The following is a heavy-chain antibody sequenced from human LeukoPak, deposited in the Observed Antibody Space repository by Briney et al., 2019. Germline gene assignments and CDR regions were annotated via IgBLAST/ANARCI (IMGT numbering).Heavy chain of an antibody. CDR1: GFDISFYN. CDR3: AELGITMIGGV. V-gene: IGHV3-48*04. D-gene: IGHD3-10*02. Sequence: GGSLRLSCAASGFDISFYNMNWVRQAPGKGLEWVSYISSSGSTIYYADSVKGRFTISRDNAKNSLYLQMNSLRAEDTAVYYCAELGITMIGGVWGKGTTVTISS. CDR2: ISSSGSTI. J-gene: IGHJ6*04.